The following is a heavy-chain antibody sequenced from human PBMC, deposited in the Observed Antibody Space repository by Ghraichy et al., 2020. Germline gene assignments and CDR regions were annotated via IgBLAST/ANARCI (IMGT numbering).Heavy chain of an antibody. J-gene: IGHJ3*02. CDR1: GGSISSSSYY. Sequence: SETLSLTCTVSGGSISSSSYYWGWIRQPPGKGLEWIGSIYYSGSTYYNPSLKSRVTISVDTSKNQFSLKLSSVTAADTAVYYCARLSYDSIYEDAFDIWGQGTMVTVSS. V-gene: IGHV4-39*01. D-gene: IGHD3-22*01. CDR3: ARLSYDSIYEDAFDI. CDR2: IYYSGST.